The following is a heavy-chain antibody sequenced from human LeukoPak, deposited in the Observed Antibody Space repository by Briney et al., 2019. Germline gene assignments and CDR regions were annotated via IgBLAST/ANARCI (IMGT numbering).Heavy chain of an antibody. Sequence: GGSLRLSCAASGFTFSSYAMHWVRQAPGKGLEWVAVISYDGSNKYYADSVKGRFTISRGNSKNTLYLQMNSLRAEDTAVYYCARDYYDFSMDVWGKGTTVTVSS. CDR3: ARDYYDFSMDV. J-gene: IGHJ6*04. CDR1: GFTFSSYA. V-gene: IGHV3-30*01. D-gene: IGHD3-22*01. CDR2: ISYDGSNK.